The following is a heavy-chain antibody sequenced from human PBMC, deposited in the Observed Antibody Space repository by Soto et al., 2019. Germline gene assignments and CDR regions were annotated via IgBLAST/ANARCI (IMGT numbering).Heavy chain of an antibody. CDR1: GFTFSDYY. D-gene: IGHD2-2*01. CDR2: ISSSSSYT. V-gene: IGHV3-11*06. J-gene: IGHJ5*02. CDR3: ARVEDVPAAPGLGWVDP. Sequence: QVQLVESGGGLVKPGGSLRLSCAASGFTFSDYYMSWIRQAPGKGLEWVSYISSSSSYTNYADSVKGRFTISRDNAKNSLYLQMNSVRAEDTAVYYCARVEDVPAAPGLGWVDPWGQGTLVTVSS.